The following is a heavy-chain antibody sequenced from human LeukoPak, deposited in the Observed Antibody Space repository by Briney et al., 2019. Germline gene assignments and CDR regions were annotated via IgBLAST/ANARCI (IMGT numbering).Heavy chain of an antibody. D-gene: IGHD3-9*01. Sequence: ASVKVSCKASGYTFTGYYMHWVRQAPGQGLDWMGWINPNSGGTNYAQKFQGRVTMTRDTSISTAYMELSRLRSDDTAVYYCAPVLRYFDWLSFDPWGQGTLVTVSS. CDR2: INPNSGGT. V-gene: IGHV1-2*02. CDR1: GYTFTGYY. CDR3: APVLRYFDWLSFDP. J-gene: IGHJ5*02.